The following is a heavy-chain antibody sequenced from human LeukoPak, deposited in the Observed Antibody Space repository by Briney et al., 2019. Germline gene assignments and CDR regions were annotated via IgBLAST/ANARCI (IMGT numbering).Heavy chain of an antibody. CDR2: TYYRSKWYN. Sequence: SQTLSLTCAISGDSVSSNSAAWNWIRQSPSRGLEWLGRTYYRSKWYNDYAVSVKSRITINPDTSKNQFSLQLNSVTPEDTAVYYCARENLVRYDSSGYYSFPHEDAFDIWGQGTMVTVSS. D-gene: IGHD3-22*01. CDR3: ARENLVRYDSSGYYSFPHEDAFDI. V-gene: IGHV6-1*01. J-gene: IGHJ3*02. CDR1: GDSVSSNSAA.